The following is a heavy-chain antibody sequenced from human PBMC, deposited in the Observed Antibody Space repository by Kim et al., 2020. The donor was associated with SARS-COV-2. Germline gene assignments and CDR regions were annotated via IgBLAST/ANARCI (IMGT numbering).Heavy chain of an antibody. V-gene: IGHV1-3*01. D-gene: IGHD6-19*01. J-gene: IGHJ6*02. CDR1: GYTFTSYA. Sequence: ASVKVSCKASGYTFTSYAMHWVRQAPGQRLEWMGWINAGNGNTKYSQKFQGRVTITRDTSASTAYMELSSLRSEDTAVYYCARDPYSSGWYYYYYGMDVWGQGTTVTVSS. CDR2: INAGNGNT. CDR3: ARDPYSSGWYYYYYGMDV.